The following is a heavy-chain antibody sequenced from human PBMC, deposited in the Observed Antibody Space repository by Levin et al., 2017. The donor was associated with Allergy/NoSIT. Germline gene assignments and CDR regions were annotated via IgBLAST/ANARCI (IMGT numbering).Heavy chain of an antibody. V-gene: IGHV6-1*01. D-gene: IGHD6-19*01. CDR3: ARTSAYSSAWHDTFHI. Sequence: SQTLSLTCAISGDRVSSNSAAWNWIRQSPSRGLEWLGRTYYRSKWNNDYAASVKSRITINPDTSKNQFSLQLNSVTPEDTAVYYCARTSAYSSAWHDTFHIWGQGTMVSVSS. CDR1: GDRVSSNSAA. CDR2: TYYRSKWNN. J-gene: IGHJ3*02.